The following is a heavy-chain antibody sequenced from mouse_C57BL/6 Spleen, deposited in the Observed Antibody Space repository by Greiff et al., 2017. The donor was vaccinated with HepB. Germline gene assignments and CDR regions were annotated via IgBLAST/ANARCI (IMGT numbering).Heavy chain of an antibody. CDR1: GYAFTNYL. D-gene: IGHD4-1*01. CDR2: INPGSGGT. Sequence: QVQLKESGAELVRPGTSVKVSCKASGYAFTNYLIEWVKQRPGQGLEWIGVINPGSGGTNYNEKFKGKATLTADKSSSTAYMQLSSLTSEDSAVYFCARVGTRDWYFDVWGTGTTVTVSS. CDR3: ARVGTRDWYFDV. J-gene: IGHJ1*03. V-gene: IGHV1-54*01.